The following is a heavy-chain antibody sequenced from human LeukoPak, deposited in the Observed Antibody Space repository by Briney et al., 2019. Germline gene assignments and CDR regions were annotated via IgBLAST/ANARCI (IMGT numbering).Heavy chain of an antibody. CDR3: AKGNYYDSSGIDY. V-gene: IGHV3-9*01. CDR2: ISWNSGSI. D-gene: IGHD3-22*01. CDR1: GFTFDDYA. Sequence: GGSLRLPCAASGFTFDDYAMHWVRQAPGKGLEWVSGISWNSGSIGYADSVKGRFTISRDNAKNSLYLQMNSLRAEDTALYYCAKGNYYDSSGIDYWGQGTLVTVSS. J-gene: IGHJ4*02.